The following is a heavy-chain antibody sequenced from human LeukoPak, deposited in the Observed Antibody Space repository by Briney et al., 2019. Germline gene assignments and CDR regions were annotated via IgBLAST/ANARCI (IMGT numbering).Heavy chain of an antibody. D-gene: IGHD3-16*01. J-gene: IGHJ3*02. CDR3: ARDLMITSFRAFDI. Sequence: PSETLSLTCTVSGGSISSSSYYWGWIRQPPGKGLEWIGSIYYSGSTYYNPSLKSRVTISVDTSKNQFSLKLSSVTAADTAVYYCARDLMITSFRAFDIWGQGTMVTVSS. CDR2: IYYSGST. V-gene: IGHV4-39*02. CDR1: GGSISSSSYY.